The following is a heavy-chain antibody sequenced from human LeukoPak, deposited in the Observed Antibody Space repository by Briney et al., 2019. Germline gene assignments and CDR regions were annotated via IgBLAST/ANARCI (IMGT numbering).Heavy chain of an antibody. D-gene: IGHD5-12*01. Sequence: PSETLSLTCTVSGGSISSGGYYWRWIRQHPGKGLEWIGYIYYSGSTYYNPSLKSRVTISVDTSKNQFSLKLTSVTAADTAVYYCARAPYSGYDSGFDYWGQGTLVTVSS. J-gene: IGHJ4*02. CDR1: GGSISSGGYY. V-gene: IGHV4-31*03. CDR2: IYYSGST. CDR3: ARAPYSGYDSGFDY.